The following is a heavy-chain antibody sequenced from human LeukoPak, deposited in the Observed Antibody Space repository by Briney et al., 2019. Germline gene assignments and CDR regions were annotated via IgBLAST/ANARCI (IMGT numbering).Heavy chain of an antibody. CDR3: ARLPPSIVVVPAAFDY. V-gene: IGHV3-23*01. CDR1: GFTFSSYA. CDR2: ISGSGGST. J-gene: IGHJ4*02. Sequence: PGGSLRLSCAASGFTFSSYAMSWVRQAPGKGLEWVSTISGSGGSTYYADSVKGRFTISRDNSKNTLYLQMNSLRAEDTAVYYCARLPPSIVVVPAAFDYWGQGTLVTVSS. D-gene: IGHD2-2*01.